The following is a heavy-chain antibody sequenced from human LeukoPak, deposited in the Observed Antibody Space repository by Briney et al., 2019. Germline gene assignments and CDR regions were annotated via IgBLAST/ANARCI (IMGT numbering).Heavy chain of an antibody. J-gene: IGHJ4*02. CDR1: GFTFSSYW. Sequence: GGTLRLSCAASGFTFSSYWMSWVRQAPGKGLEWVANIKQDGSEKYYVDSVKGRFTISRDNAKNSLYLQMNSLRAEDTAVYYCARDFGPGYSSSFDYWGQGTLVTVSS. V-gene: IGHV3-7*01. CDR3: ARDFGPGYSSSFDY. CDR2: IKQDGSEK. D-gene: IGHD6-6*01.